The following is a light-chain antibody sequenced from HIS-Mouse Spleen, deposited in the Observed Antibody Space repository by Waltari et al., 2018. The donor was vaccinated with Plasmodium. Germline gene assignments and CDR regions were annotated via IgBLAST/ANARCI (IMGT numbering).Light chain of an antibody. CDR3: YSTDSSGNHRV. V-gene: IGLV3-10*01. J-gene: IGLJ3*02. CDR1: AFPKKY. CDR2: EDI. Sequence: SYELTQPPSVSVSPGQTARITCSGYAFPKKYAYWYQQKSGQAPVLVIYEDIKRPAGIAERISGSSSGTMATVTIRGDQVEDEADYYCYSTDSSGNHRVFGGGTKLTVL.